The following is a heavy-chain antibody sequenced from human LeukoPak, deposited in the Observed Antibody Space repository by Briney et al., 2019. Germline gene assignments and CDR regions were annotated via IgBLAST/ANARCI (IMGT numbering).Heavy chain of an antibody. J-gene: IGHJ4*02. CDR1: GFTLGDYA. CDR2: IRSKAYGGTT. D-gene: IGHD3-22*01. V-gene: IGHV3-49*03. Sequence: GGSLRLSCTASGFTLGDYAMSWFRQAPGKGLEWVDIIRSKAYGGTTEYAASVKGRFAISRDDSKSIAYLQIYSPKTEDTAVYCCTRSSGYFGYWGQGTLVTVSS. CDR3: TRSSGYFGY.